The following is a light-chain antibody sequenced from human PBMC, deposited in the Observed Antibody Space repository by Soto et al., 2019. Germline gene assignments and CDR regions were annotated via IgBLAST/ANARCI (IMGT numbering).Light chain of an antibody. V-gene: IGKV3-20*01. J-gene: IGKJ4*01. Sequence: EIVLTQSPGTLSLSPGERATLSCRASQSVSSSYLAWYQQKPGQAPRLLIYGASTRATGVPDRFSGSGSGTDFPFTSSRLESEDFAVYFCQQYGSSPLTFGGGTKVEIK. CDR1: QSVSSSY. CDR2: GAS. CDR3: QQYGSSPLT.